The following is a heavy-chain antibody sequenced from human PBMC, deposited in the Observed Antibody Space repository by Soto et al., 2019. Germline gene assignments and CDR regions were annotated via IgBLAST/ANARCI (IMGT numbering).Heavy chain of an antibody. CDR3: SGDGGLLKTR. CDR1: GFTFSSNW. V-gene: IGHV3-7*01. D-gene: IGHD3-10*01. Sequence: EVQLVESGGGLVQPGGSLRLSCAASGFTFSSNWMNWVRQAPGKGLEWVANIKQDGSEQYYVDSVKGRFTISRDNAKNSEERKRPSLRVEARAVYYGSGDGGLLKTRWGQEPLVTLPS. J-gene: IGHJ4*02. CDR2: IKQDGSEQ.